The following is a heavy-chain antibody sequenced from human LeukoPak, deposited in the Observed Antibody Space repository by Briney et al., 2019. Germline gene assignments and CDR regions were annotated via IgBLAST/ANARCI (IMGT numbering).Heavy chain of an antibody. Sequence: GGSLRLSCAASGFIFTNYFMSWVRQAPGKGLEWVASIKHDGNEKYYVDSVRGRFTISRDNTMNSLYLQMSSLRAEDTAVYYCATDRGWRTSGYYLYYFEYWGQGTLVTFSS. J-gene: IGHJ4*02. CDR2: IKHDGNEK. V-gene: IGHV3-7*01. CDR1: GFIFTNYF. D-gene: IGHD3-3*01. CDR3: ATDRGWRTSGYYLYYFEY.